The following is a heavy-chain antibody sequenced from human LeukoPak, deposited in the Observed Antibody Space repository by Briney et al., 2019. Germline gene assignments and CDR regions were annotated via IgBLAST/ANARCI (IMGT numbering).Heavy chain of an antibody. CDR3: AKDRRMTTVTVSAFDI. V-gene: IGHV3-9*01. J-gene: IGHJ3*02. CDR2: ISWNSGSI. Sequence: GGSLRLSCAASGFTFDDCAMHWVRQAPGKGLEWVSGISWNSGSIGYADSVKGRFTISRDNAKNSLYLQMNSLRAEDTALYYCAKDRRMTTVTVSAFDIWGQGTMVTVSS. D-gene: IGHD4-17*01. CDR1: GFTFDDCA.